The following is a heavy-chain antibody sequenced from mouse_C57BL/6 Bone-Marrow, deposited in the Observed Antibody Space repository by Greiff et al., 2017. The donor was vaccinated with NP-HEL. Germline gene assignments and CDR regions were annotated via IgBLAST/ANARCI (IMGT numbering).Heavy chain of an antibody. CDR3: ASWYFYSHWYFDV. D-gene: IGHD1-1*02. CDR1: GYTFTSYL. J-gene: IGHJ1*03. CDR2: INPCSGGT. V-gene: IGHV1-54*01. Sequence: VQLQQSGAELVRPGTSVKLSCKASGYTFTSYLIEWVKQRPGQGLEWIGVINPCSGGTNYNEKFKGKATLTVDKSSSTAYMQLSSLTSDDSAVYVGASWYFYSHWYFDVWGTGATVTVSS.